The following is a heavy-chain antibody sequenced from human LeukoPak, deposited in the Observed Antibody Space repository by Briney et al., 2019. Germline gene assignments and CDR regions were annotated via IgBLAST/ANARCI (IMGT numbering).Heavy chain of an antibody. CDR1: GFTFSSYA. Sequence: GGSLRLSCAASGFTFSSYAMSWVRQAPGKGREWVAVIWYDGSNKYYADSVKGRFTISRDNSKNTLYLQMNSLRAEDTAVYYCAREYYYGSGSYYYYGMDVWGQGTTVTVSS. CDR3: AREYYYGSGSYYYYGMDV. CDR2: IWYDGSNK. V-gene: IGHV3-33*08. D-gene: IGHD3-10*01. J-gene: IGHJ6*02.